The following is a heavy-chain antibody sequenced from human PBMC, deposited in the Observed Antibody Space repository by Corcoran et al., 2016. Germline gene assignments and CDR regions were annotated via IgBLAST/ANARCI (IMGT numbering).Heavy chain of an antibody. Sequence: EMQLVESGGGLIQPGGSLRLSCAASGFTVSSNYMSCVRQAPWTGLEWVSVIYSGGSTYYADSVKGRFTISRDNSKNTLYLQMTSLRAEDTVVYYCARIVGATEWFNPWGQVTLVTVSS. CDR2: IYSGGST. CDR1: GFTVSSNY. D-gene: IGHD1-26*01. CDR3: ARIVGATEWFNP. J-gene: IGHJ5*02. V-gene: IGHV3-53*01.